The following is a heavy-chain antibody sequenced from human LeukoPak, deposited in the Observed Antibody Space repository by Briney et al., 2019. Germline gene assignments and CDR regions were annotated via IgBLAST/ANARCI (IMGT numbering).Heavy chain of an antibody. CDR3: ARAEEGGYCSGGSCYSWPFDY. CDR2: IIPIFGTA. D-gene: IGHD2-15*01. V-gene: IGHV1-69*01. CDR1: GGTFSSYA. J-gene: IGHJ4*02. Sequence: SVKVSCKASGGTFSSYAISWVRQAPGQGFEWMGGIIPIFGTANYAQKFQGRVTITADESTSTAYMELSSLRSEDTAVYYCARAEEGGYCSGGSCYSWPFDYWGQGTLVTVPS.